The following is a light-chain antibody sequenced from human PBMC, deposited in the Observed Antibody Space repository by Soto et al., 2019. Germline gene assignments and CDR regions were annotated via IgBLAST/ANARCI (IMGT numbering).Light chain of an antibody. CDR2: AAS. V-gene: IGKV1-27*01. CDR3: QQYNNYCT. CDR1: QGISNY. J-gene: IGKJ2*01. Sequence: DIQMTQSPSSLSASVGDRVTITCRASQGISNYLAWYQQKPGKVPKLLIYAASTLQSGVPSRFSGSGSGTDFTLTISGLQPDDFATYYCQQYNNYCTFGQGTKVDIK.